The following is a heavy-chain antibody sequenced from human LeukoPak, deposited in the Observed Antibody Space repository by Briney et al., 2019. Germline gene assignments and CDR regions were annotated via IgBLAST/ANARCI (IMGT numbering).Heavy chain of an antibody. CDR3: ARIKYSYGYAFDY. V-gene: IGHV4-59*08. J-gene: IGHJ4*02. Sequence: SETLSLTCTVSGGSISSDYWSWIRQPPGKGLEWIGYIYHSGSTNNNPTLKSRVTISVDTSKNQFSLNLSSVTAADTAVYYCARIKYSYGYAFDYWGQGTLVTVSS. CDR2: IYHSGST. D-gene: IGHD5-18*01. CDR1: GGSISSDY.